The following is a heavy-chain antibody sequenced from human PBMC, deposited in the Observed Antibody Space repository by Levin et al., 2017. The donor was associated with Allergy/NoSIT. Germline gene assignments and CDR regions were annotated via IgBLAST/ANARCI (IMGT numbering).Heavy chain of an antibody. CDR1: GFTFSSYA. V-gene: IGHV3-23*01. J-gene: IGHJ4*02. Sequence: ASVKVSCAVSGFTFSSYAMSWVRQAPGKGLEWVSGISGGGNTYYADSVKGRFTISRDNSRNTLYLQMNNLRDEDTAIYYCAKGGSIVLISALDRWGQGTLVTVSS. D-gene: IGHD3-22*01. CDR2: ISGGGNT. CDR3: AKGGSIVLISALDR.